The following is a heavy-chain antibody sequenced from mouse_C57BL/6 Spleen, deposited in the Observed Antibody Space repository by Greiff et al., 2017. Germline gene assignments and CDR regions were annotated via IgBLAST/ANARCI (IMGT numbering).Heavy chain of an antibody. J-gene: IGHJ4*01. CDR2: IRNKANGYTT. CDR1: GFTFTAYY. CDR3: ASYGDYAMDY. Sequence: EVQVVESGGGLVQPGGSLSLSCAASGFTFTAYYMSWVRQPPGKALEWLGFIRNKANGYTTEYSASVKGRFTISRDNSQSILYLQMNALRAEDSATYYCASYGDYAMDYWGQGTSVTVSS. V-gene: IGHV7-3*01.